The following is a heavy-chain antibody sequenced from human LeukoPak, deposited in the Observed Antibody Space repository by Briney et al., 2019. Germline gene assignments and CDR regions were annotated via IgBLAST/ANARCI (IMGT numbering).Heavy chain of an antibody. V-gene: IGHV4-34*01. CDR3: ARKTAAEYFDY. CDR1: GGSFSGYY. J-gene: IGHJ4*02. D-gene: IGHD2-2*01. CDR2: INHSGST. Sequence: SETLSLTCAVYGGSFSGYYWSWIRQPPGKGLEWIGEINHSGSTNYNPSLKSRVTISVGTSKNQFSLKLSSVTAADTAVYYCARKTAAEYFDYWGQGTLVTVSS.